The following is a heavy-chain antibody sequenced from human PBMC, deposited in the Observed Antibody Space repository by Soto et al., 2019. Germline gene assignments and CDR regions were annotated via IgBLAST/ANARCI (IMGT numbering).Heavy chain of an antibody. CDR3: ARSLPLYDATGYYRAPSDH. CDR2: ISGAAGST. V-gene: IGHV3-23*01. CDR1: GFTFSSYA. D-gene: IGHD3-9*01. Sequence: EVQLLESGGGLVQPGGSLRLSCAGSGFTFSSYAMNWVRQAPGKGLEWISGISGAAGSTYTADSVKGRFTISRDNSKNTLYLQVNSLRAEDTAVYYCARSLPLYDATGYYRAPSDHWGQGTLVTGSS. J-gene: IGHJ4*02.